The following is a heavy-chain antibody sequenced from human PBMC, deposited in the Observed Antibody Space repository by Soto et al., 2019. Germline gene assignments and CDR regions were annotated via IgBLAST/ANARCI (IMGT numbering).Heavy chain of an antibody. CDR2: ISHLEST. CDR3: ARGGGYDSFDF. CDR1: VASISYGGFS. V-gene: IGHV4-30-2*06. Sequence: PSETLSLTCTFSVASISYGGFSWSWIRQSPGKGLEWIGYISHLESTYFHPSFKSRLTMSIDRTRNQFSLKLSSVTAADMAVYYCARGGGYDSFDFWGQGVLVTVSS. D-gene: IGHD5-12*01. J-gene: IGHJ4*02.